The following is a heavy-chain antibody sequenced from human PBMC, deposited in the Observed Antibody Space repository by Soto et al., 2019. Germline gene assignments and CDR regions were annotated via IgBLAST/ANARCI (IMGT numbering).Heavy chain of an antibody. J-gene: IGHJ6*02. D-gene: IGHD2-2*01. V-gene: IGHV3-7*05. CDR1: GFTFSSYW. Sequence: GGSLRLSCAASGFTFSSYWMSWVRQAPGKGLEWVANIKQDGSEKYYVDSVKGRFTISRDNAKNSLYLQMNSLRAEDTAVYYCAREPVVPAAMIIEVDYYYGMDVWGQGTTVTVSS. CDR3: AREPVVPAAMIIEVDYYYGMDV. CDR2: IKQDGSEK.